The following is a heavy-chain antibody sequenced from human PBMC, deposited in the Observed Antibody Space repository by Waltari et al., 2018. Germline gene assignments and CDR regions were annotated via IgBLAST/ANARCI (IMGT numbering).Heavy chain of an antibody. D-gene: IGHD6-6*01. V-gene: IGHV4-59*01. CDR1: NGSINGYY. CDR2: IYYSGST. CDR3: ARVPARIAARPMDV. J-gene: IGHJ6*03. Sequence: QVQLQESGPGLVKPSETLSLTCTVSNGSINGYYWSWIRQHPGKGLEWIGYIYYSGSTNYNPSLKSRVTISGDMSKNHFSLNLSSVTAADTAVYSCARVPARIAARPMDVWGKGTTVTVSS.